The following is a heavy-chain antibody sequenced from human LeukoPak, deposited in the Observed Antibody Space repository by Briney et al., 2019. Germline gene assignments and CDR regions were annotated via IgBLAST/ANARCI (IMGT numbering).Heavy chain of an antibody. CDR3: ARAPYGDYSYYYYMDV. CDR1: GYTFTSYG. J-gene: IGHJ6*03. Sequence: ASVKVSCKASGYTFTSYGISWVRQAPGQGLEWVGWISAYNGNTNYAQKLQGRVTMTTDTSTSTAYMELRSLRSDDAAVYYCARAPYGDYSYYYYMDVWGKGTTVTVSS. V-gene: IGHV1-18*01. CDR2: ISAYNGNT. D-gene: IGHD4-17*01.